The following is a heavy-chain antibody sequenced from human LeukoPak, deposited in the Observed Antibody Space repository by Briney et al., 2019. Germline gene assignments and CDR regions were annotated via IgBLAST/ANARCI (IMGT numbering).Heavy chain of an antibody. D-gene: IGHD2-2*01. CDR1: GFTVSSNY. CDR3: ARDREDIVVVPAATSNYYYYYYMDV. J-gene: IGHJ6*03. V-gene: IGHV3-53*01. CDR2: TYSGGRT. Sequence: GGSLRLSCAASGFTVSSNYMSWVRQAPGKGLEWVSVTYSGGRTYYADSVKGRFTISRDNSKNTLYLQMNSLRAEDTAVYYCARDREDIVVVPAATSNYYYYYYMDVWGKGTTVTISS.